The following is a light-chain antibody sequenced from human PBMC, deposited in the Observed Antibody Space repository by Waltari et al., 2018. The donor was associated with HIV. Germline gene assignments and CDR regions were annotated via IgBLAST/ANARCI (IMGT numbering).Light chain of an antibody. CDR1: SSNLGRNY. J-gene: IGLJ3*02. Sequence: QTELTLPPSPSGTCWQTVTTPCSGSSSNLGRNYLCLYQHVPGKAPKIHIHRRKQRPSGLPDRFSCSKSGTSASLAISGLRSDEEADYYCAAWDGSLSVVLFGGGTKLTVL. CDR2: RRK. V-gene: IGLV1-47*01. CDR3: AAWDGSLSVVL.